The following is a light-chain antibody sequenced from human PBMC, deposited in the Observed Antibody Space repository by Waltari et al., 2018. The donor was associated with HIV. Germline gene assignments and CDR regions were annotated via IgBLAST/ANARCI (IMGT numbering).Light chain of an antibody. V-gene: IGKV1-39*01. CDR2: TSS. CDR1: QNISHY. J-gene: IGKJ2*01. Sequence: DIQMTQSPSSLSASVGDKVTITCRASQNISHYLNWYQQLPGKAPNLLIYTSSTLQNGVPSRITGSGSGTDFTLSINNLRPEDSATYICQQGFDLPYTFGQWTKIDIK. CDR3: QQGFDLPYT.